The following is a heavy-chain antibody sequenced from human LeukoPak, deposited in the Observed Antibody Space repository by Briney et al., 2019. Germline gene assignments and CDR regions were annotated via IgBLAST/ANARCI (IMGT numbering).Heavy chain of an antibody. CDR2: IFASGTT. CDR3: VQDGPLRSDY. V-gene: IGHV4-4*07. D-gene: IGHD3-16*01. Sequence: SETLSLTCTVSGASMNTYYYRWIRQPAGKGLEWIGRIFASGTTNYNPSLKSRIAMSVDTSKNQFFLNLTSVTPADTAMYYCVQDGPLRSDYWGQGTLVTVSS. CDR1: GASMNTYY. J-gene: IGHJ4*02.